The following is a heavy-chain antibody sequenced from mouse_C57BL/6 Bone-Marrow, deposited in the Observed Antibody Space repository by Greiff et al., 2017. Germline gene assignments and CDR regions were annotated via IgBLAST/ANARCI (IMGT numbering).Heavy chain of an antibody. V-gene: IGHV1-81*01. D-gene: IGHD1-1*01. CDR3: AGRENRLLRPFAY. CDR1: GYTFTSYW. J-gene: IGHJ3*01. CDR2: IYPRSGNT. Sequence: VQLMESGAELARPGASVKLSCKASGYTFTSYWISWVKQRTGQGLEWIGEIYPRSGNTNYNEKFKGKATLTADKSSSTAYMELRSLTSADSAVDFCAGRENRLLRPFAYWGQGTLITVSA.